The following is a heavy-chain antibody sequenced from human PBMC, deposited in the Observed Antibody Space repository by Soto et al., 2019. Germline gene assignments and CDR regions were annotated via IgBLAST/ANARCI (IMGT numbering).Heavy chain of an antibody. CDR2: IIPIFGTA. D-gene: IGHD5-18*01. CDR1: GGTFSSYA. V-gene: IGHV1-69*13. CDR3: ARDGYSYGYTDYYYYYGMDV. Sequence: SVKVSCKASGGTFSSYAISWVRQAPGQGLEWMGGIIPIFGTANYAQKFQGRVTITADESTSTAYVELSSLRSEDTAVYYCARDGYSYGYTDYYYYYGMDVWGQGTTVTVS. J-gene: IGHJ6*02.